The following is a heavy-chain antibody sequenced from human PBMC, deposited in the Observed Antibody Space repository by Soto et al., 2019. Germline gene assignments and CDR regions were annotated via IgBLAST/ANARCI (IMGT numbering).Heavy chain of an antibody. D-gene: IGHD3-16*01. CDR3: ARGRDYLGGDFDY. Sequence: QVQLVESGGGVVQPGRSLRLSCAASRFTFSSYGMHWVRQAPGKGLEWVAVISYDGSNKYYADSVKDRFTISRDNSKKTLYLQMNSLRAEDTAVYYCARGRDYLGGDFDYWGQGTLVTVSS. J-gene: IGHJ4*02. CDR2: ISYDGSNK. CDR1: RFTFSSYG. V-gene: IGHV3-30-3*01.